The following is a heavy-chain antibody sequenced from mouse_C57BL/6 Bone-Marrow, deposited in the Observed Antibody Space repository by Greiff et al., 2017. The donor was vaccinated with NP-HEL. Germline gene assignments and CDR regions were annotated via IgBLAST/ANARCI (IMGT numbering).Heavy chain of an antibody. V-gene: IGHV1-53*01. CDR2: INPRNGGT. Sequence: QVQLQQPGTELVKPGASVKLSCKASGYTFTSYWMHWVKQRPGQGLEWIGNINPRNGGTNYNEKFKSKATLTVDKSSSTAYMQLSSLTSEDSAVYYCARLGGYFYYAMDYWGQGTSVTVSS. CDR3: ARLGGYFYYAMDY. D-gene: IGHD2-3*01. CDR1: GYTFTSYW. J-gene: IGHJ4*01.